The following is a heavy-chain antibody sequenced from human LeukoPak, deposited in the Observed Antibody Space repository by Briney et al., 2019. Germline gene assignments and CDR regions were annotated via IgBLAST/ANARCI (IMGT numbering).Heavy chain of an antibody. J-gene: IGHJ4*02. CDR2: IIPIFGTA. Sequence: GSSVKVSCKASGGTFSSYAISWVRQAPGQGLEWKGGIIPIFGTANYAQKFQGRVTITTDESTSTAYMELSSLRSEDTAVYYCARGVRYFDWLLRPWGQGTLVTVSS. D-gene: IGHD3-9*01. V-gene: IGHV1-69*05. CDR1: GGTFSSYA. CDR3: ARGVRYFDWLLRP.